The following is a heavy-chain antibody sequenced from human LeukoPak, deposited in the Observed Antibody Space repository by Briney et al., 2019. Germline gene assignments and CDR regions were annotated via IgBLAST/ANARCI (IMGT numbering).Heavy chain of an antibody. J-gene: IGHJ4*02. CDR2: IYHGGTT. V-gene: IGHV4-4*02. CDR1: GDSITSSDW. D-gene: IGHD3-22*01. Sequence: PSETLSLTCAVYGDSITSSDWWSWVRQPPGKGLEWIGQIYHGGTTDYNPSLKSRVTISVDKSKNQFSLKLISVTAADTAVYYCARIEGYYLDNSGYIYFDDWGQGTLVTVSS. CDR3: ARIEGYYLDNSGYIYFDD.